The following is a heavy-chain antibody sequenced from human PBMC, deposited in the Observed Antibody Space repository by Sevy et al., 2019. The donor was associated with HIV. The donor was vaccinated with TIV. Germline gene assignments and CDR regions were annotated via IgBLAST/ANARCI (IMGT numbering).Heavy chain of an antibody. CDR2: ISYDGSNK. CDR1: GFTFSSYA. D-gene: IGHD2-15*01. Sequence: GGSLRLSCAASGFTFSSYAVHWVRQAPGKGLEWVAVISYDGSNKYYADSVKGRFTISRDNSKNTLYLQMNSLRAEDTAVYYCARVGLSGCSGGSCYPNYYYYGMDVWGQGTTVTVSS. CDR3: ARVGLSGCSGGSCYPNYYYYGMDV. V-gene: IGHV3-30-3*01. J-gene: IGHJ6*02.